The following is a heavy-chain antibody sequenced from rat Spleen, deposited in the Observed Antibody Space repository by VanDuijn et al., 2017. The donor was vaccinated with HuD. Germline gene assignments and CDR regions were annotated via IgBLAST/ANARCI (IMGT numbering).Heavy chain of an antibody. D-gene: IGHD1-12*01. Sequence: EVQLQESGPGLVKPSQSLSLTCSVTGHSITSSYRWNWIRKFPGNKLEWMGYINSAGSTNYNPSLTSRISITRDTSRNQFFLQVNSVTTEDAATYYCARGYYVAFAYWGQGTLVTLSS. CDR3: ARGYYVAFAY. CDR1: GHSITSSYR. J-gene: IGHJ3*01. V-gene: IGHV3-3*01. CDR2: INSAGST.